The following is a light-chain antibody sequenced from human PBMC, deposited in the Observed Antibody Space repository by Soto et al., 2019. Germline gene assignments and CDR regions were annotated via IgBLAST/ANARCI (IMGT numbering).Light chain of an antibody. V-gene: IGKV3-11*01. CDR2: DAS. Sequence: EIVLTQSPATLSLSPGERATLSCRASQYITIYLAWYQQKPGQAPRLLIYDASNRATGIPARFSGSGSGTDFTLTIGSLEPDDFAVYYCQQRADWPITFGQGTRLEN. CDR3: QQRADWPIT. CDR1: QYITIY. J-gene: IGKJ5*01.